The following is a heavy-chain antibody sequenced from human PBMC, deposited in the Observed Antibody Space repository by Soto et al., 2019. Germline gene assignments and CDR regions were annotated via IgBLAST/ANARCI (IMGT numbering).Heavy chain of an antibody. CDR3: ARVSGCISTSCYVFYFDY. CDR2: IYHSGST. V-gene: IGHV4-30-2*01. Sequence: SETLSLTCAVSGGSISSGGYSWSWIRQPPGKGLEWIGYIYHSGSTYYNPSLKSRVTISVDRSKNQFSLKLSSVTAADTAVYYCARVSGCISTSCYVFYFDYWGQGTLVTVSS. CDR1: GGSISSGGYS. J-gene: IGHJ4*02. D-gene: IGHD2-2*01.